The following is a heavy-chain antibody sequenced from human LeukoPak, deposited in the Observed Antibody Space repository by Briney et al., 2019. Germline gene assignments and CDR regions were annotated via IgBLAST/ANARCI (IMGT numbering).Heavy chain of an antibody. CDR3: ARGPQDYYYDSSGYGY. CDR2: INHSGST. J-gene: IGHJ4*02. D-gene: IGHD3-22*01. Sequence: SETLSLTCAVYGGSFSGYYWSWIRQPPGKGLEWIGEINHSGSTNYNPSLKSRVTISVDTSKNQFSLKLSSVTAADTAVYYCARGPQDYYYDSSGYGYWGKGTLVTVSS. CDR1: GGSFSGYY. V-gene: IGHV4-34*01.